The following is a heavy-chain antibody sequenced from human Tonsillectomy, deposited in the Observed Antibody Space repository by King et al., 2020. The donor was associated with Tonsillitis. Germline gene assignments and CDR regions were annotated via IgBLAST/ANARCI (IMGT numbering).Heavy chain of an antibody. Sequence: VQLQESGPGLVKPSETLSLTCTVSGGSLSSYYWSWIRQPPGKGLEWIGYIYYSGTTNYNPSLKSRVTISVDTSKNQFSLKLSSVTAADTAVYYCARIAVAGTVLYYFDYWGQGTLVTVSS. CDR1: GGSLSSYY. J-gene: IGHJ4*02. CDR2: IYYSGTT. V-gene: IGHV4-59*01. D-gene: IGHD6-19*01. CDR3: ARIAVAGTVLYYFDY.